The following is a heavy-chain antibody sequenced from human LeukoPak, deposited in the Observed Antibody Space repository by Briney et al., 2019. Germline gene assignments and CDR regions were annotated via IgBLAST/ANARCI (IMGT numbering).Heavy chain of an antibody. J-gene: IGHJ6*02. CDR3: ARSSSWARSLYYGMDV. D-gene: IGHD6-13*01. CDR2: ISYDGSNK. V-gene: IGHV3-30-3*01. CDR1: GFTFSSYA. Sequence: PGGPLRLSCAASGFTFSSYAMHWVRQAPGKGLEWVAVISYDGSNKYYADSVKGRFTISRDNSKNTLYLQMNSLRAEDTAVYYCARSSSWARSLYYGMDVWGQGTTVTVSS.